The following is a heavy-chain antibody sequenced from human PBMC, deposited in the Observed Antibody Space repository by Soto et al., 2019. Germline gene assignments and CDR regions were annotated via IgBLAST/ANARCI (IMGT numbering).Heavy chain of an antibody. CDR1: GGSISSYY. D-gene: IGHD3-10*01. V-gene: IGHV4-4*07. CDR2: IYTSGST. Sequence: QVQLQESGPGLVKPSETLSLTCTVSGGSISSYYWSWIRQPAGKGLEWIGCIYTSGSTNYNPSLKSRVTMSVDTSKNQFSLNLSSVTAADTAVYYCARDRITLANDAFDIWGQGTMVTVSS. J-gene: IGHJ3*02. CDR3: ARDRITLANDAFDI.